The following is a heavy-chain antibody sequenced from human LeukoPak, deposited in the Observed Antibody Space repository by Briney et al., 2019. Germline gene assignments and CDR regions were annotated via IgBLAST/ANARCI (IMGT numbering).Heavy chain of an antibody. CDR2: IIPIFGTA. J-gene: IGHJ4*02. V-gene: IGHV1-69*13. CDR3: ARFHNGDYVPYFDY. CDR1: GGTFSSYA. Sequence: SVKVSYKASGGTFSSYAISWVRQAPGQGLEWMGGIIPIFGTANYAQKFQGRVTITADESTSTAYMELSSLRSEDTAVYYCARFHNGDYVPYFDYWGQGTLVTVSS. D-gene: IGHD4-17*01.